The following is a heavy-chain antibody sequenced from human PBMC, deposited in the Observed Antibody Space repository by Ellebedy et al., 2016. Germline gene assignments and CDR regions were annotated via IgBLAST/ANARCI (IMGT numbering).Heavy chain of an antibody. D-gene: IGHD5-12*01. CDR1: GGSISGGGYY. CDR3: ARNPYSGYDDVRVYFDY. Sequence: SETLSLTCTVSGGSISGGGYYWSWIRQHPGKGLEWIGYIYYSGSTNYNPSLKSRVTISVDTSKNQFSLKLSSVTAADTAVYYCARNPYSGYDDVRVYFDYWGQGTLVTVSS. CDR2: IYYSGST. V-gene: IGHV4-61*08. J-gene: IGHJ4*02.